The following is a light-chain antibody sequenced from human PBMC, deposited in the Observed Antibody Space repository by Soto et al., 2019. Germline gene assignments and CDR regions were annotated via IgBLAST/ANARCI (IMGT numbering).Light chain of an antibody. CDR1: QNILYSSNNKNY. Sequence: DIVMTQSPDSLAVSLGERATINWKSSQNILYSSNNKNYLAWYQQKPGQPPKLLIYWASTRESGVPDRFSGSGSGTDFTLTISSLQAEDVAVYYCQQYYGSSGTFGQGTKVEIK. J-gene: IGKJ1*01. V-gene: IGKV4-1*01. CDR2: WAS. CDR3: QQYYGSSGT.